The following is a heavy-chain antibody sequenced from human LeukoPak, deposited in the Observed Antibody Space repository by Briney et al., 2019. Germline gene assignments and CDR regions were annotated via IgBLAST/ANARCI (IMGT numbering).Heavy chain of an antibody. CDR3: ATVRYSSGWDYFDY. CDR1: GYTFTSYY. V-gene: IGHV1-24*01. J-gene: IGHJ4*02. D-gene: IGHD6-19*01. CDR2: FDPEDGET. Sequence: ASVKVSCKASGYTFTSYYMHWVRQAPGKGLEWMGGFDPEDGETIYAQKFQGRVTMTEDTSTDTAYMELSSLRSEDTAVYYCATVRYSSGWDYFDYWGQGTLVTVSS.